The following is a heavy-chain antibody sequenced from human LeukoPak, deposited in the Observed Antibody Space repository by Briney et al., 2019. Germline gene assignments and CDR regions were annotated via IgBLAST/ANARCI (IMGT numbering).Heavy chain of an antibody. CDR3: ARHEYSGSYYGLSWFDP. CDR1: GGSISSSGYY. CDR2: IYYSGST. V-gene: IGHV4-39*01. J-gene: IGHJ5*02. D-gene: IGHD1-26*01. Sequence: LATLALTCTVSGGSISSSGYYWGWIRQPPGKGLEWIASIYYSGSTYYNPSLKSLVTISVDTSKNQLSLKLSSLTAADVAVYYCARHEYSGSYYGLSWFDPWGQGTLVTVSS.